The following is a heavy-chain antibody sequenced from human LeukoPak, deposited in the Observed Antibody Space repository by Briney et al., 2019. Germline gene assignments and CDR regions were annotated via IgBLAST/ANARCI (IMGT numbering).Heavy chain of an antibody. CDR1: GGTFSSYA. CDR3: ARVFSKFPSIAAAGTGDY. D-gene: IGHD6-13*01. Sequence: ASVKVSCKASGGTFSSYAISWVRQAPGQGLEWMGWINTNTGNPTYAQGFTGRLVFSLDTSVSTAYLQISSLKAEDTAVYYCARVFSKFPSIAAAGTGDYWGQGTLVTVSS. V-gene: IGHV7-4-1*02. J-gene: IGHJ4*02. CDR2: INTNTGNP.